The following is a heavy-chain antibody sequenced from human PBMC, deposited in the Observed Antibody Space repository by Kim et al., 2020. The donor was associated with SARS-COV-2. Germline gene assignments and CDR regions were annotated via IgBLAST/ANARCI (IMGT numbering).Heavy chain of an antibody. CDR3: AKTHSSGWTFDY. CDR2: T. V-gene: IGHV3-23*01. D-gene: IGHD6-19*01. Sequence: TTYADSGKGRFTISRANAKSTLYLQTNILRAGDTAVYYCAKTHSSGWTFDYWGQGTLVTVSS. J-gene: IGHJ4*02.